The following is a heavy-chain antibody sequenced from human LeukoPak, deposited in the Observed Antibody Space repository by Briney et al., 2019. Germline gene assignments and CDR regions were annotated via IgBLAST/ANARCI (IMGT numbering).Heavy chain of an antibody. Sequence: SETLSLTCTVSGGSVNSYYLSWIRQPAGKTLEWIGRIYDGGSTNYNPSLKSRVTMSVDTSKNQISLKLKSVTAADTAVYYCARDYDVSTAYPPTQLFDPWGQGTLVTVSS. CDR2: IYDGGST. V-gene: IGHV4-4*07. J-gene: IGHJ5*02. D-gene: IGHD3-9*01. CDR3: ARDYDVSTAYPPTQLFDP. CDR1: GGSVNSYY.